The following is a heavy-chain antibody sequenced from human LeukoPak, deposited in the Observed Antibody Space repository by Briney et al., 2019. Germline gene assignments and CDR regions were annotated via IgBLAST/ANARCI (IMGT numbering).Heavy chain of an antibody. Sequence: PGRSLRLPCAASGFPFTSHAMHWVRQAPGKGLEWVAVTSYDGSNKYYADSVKGRFTISRDNSKNTLYLQMNSLRAEDTAVYHCAREYGVVGATYHFDYWGQGTLVTVSS. CDR2: TSYDGSNK. J-gene: IGHJ4*02. CDR1: GFPFTSHA. CDR3: AREYGVVGATYHFDY. D-gene: IGHD1-26*01. V-gene: IGHV3-30-3*01.